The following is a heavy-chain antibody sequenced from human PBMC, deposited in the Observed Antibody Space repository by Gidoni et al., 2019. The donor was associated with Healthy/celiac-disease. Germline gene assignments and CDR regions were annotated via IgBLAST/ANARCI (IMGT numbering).Heavy chain of an antibody. CDR1: GYTFTSYD. CDR2: MNPNSGNT. V-gene: IGHV1-8*01. Sequence: QVQLVQSGAEVKKPGASVKVSCKASGYTFTSYDINWVRQATGQGLEWMGWMNPNSGNTGYAQKCQGRVTMTRNTSISKAYMELSSLRSEDTAVYYCLRFGELLGWFDPWGQGTLVTVSS. J-gene: IGHJ5*02. CDR3: LRFGELLGWFDP. D-gene: IGHD3-10*01.